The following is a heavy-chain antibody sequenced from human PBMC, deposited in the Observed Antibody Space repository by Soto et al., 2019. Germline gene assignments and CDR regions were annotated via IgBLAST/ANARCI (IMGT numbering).Heavy chain of an antibody. CDR1: GLTFRDSG. V-gene: IGHV3-30*18. J-gene: IGHJ6*02. CDR3: ANGKDGVCYYYGMDG. CDR2: ISFDGSER. Sequence: QVQLVESGGGVVQPGTSLRLSCVVSGLTFRDSGMHWVRQAPGKGLEWVAVISFDGSERHYRDSVKGRFSISRDNSRNTLYLQMNSLRGDDSAVYYCANGKDGVCYYYGMDGWGQGSTVTVSS. D-gene: IGHD1-26*01.